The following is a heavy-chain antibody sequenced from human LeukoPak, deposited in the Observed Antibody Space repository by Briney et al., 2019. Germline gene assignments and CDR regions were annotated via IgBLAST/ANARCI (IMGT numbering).Heavy chain of an antibody. J-gene: IGHJ4*02. V-gene: IGHV1-2*02. CDR1: GYTFTGYY. CDR3: ARSMRGIAAAGTIPYDY. Sequence: ASVNVSCKASGYTFTGYYMHWVRPAPGQGLEWMGWINPNSGGTNYPQKFQGRVTMTRDTSISTAYMERSRLRSDDTAVYYCARSMRGIAAAGTIPYDYWGQGTLVTVSS. D-gene: IGHD6-13*01. CDR2: INPNSGGT.